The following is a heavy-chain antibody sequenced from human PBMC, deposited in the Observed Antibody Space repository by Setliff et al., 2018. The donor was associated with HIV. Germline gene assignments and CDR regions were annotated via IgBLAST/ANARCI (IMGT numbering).Heavy chain of an antibody. J-gene: IGHJ4*02. CDR3: ARGLGGSDY. CDR1: GGSISSGSYY. V-gene: IGHV4-61*09. CDR2: IYTSGST. Sequence: SETLSLTCTVSGGSISSGSYYWSWIRQPAGKGLEWIGHIYTSGSTNYNPSLKSRVTISVDTSKNQFSLKLSSVTAADTAVYYCARGLGGSDYWGQGTLVTVS. D-gene: IGHD3-16*01.